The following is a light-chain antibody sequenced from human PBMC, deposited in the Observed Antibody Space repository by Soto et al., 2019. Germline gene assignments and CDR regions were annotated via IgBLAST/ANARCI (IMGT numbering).Light chain of an antibody. V-gene: IGKV1-5*03. Sequence: DIQMTQSPSTLSASVGDRVTITCRASQSLNDWLAWFQQKPGKAPNLLIYKVSNLESGVPSRFSGSGSGTEFTLTISSLQPDDFAPYYCQQYNCYSWAFGQGTNVEIK. CDR2: KVS. J-gene: IGKJ1*01. CDR1: QSLNDW. CDR3: QQYNCYSWA.